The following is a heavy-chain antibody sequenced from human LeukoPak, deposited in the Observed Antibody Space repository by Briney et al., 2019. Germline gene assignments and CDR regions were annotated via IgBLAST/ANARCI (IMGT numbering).Heavy chain of an antibody. CDR1: GGSISSGGYS. Sequence: PSQTLSLTCAVSGGSISSGGYSWSWIRQPPGKGLEWIGYIYHSGSTYYNPSLKSRVTISVDRSKNQFSLKLSSVTAADTAVYYCARIGVDTATDYWGQGTLVTVSS. CDR2: IYHSGST. D-gene: IGHD5-18*01. J-gene: IGHJ4*02. CDR3: ARIGVDTATDY. V-gene: IGHV4-30-2*01.